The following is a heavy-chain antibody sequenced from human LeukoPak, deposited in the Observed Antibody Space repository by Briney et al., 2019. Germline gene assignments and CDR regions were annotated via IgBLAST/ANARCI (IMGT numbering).Heavy chain of an antibody. D-gene: IGHD5-18*01. Sequence: EGFSSISSSSSYIYYAHSVKGRFTISRDNAKNSLYLQMNSLRAEDTAVYYCARSGYSYENFAYWGQGTLVTVSS. CDR2: ISSSSSYI. J-gene: IGHJ4*02. CDR3: ARSGYSYENFAY. V-gene: IGHV3-21*01.